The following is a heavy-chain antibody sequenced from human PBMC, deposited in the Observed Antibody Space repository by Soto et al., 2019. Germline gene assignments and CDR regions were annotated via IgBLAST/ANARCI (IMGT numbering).Heavy chain of an antibody. Sequence: QITLKESGPTLVKPTQTLTLTCTFSGFSLSSSGVGVGWIRQPPGKALEWLALMYGDDGERYTPSLKTRLTNTKDTSKNQVVLTMTNMDPVDTATYYCAHSEGDDYVWGSYKDAFDVWGQGTMVTVSS. J-gene: IGHJ3*01. CDR3: AHSEGDDYVWGSYKDAFDV. D-gene: IGHD3-16*01. CDR1: GFSLSSSGVG. V-gene: IGHV2-5*02. CDR2: MYGDDGE.